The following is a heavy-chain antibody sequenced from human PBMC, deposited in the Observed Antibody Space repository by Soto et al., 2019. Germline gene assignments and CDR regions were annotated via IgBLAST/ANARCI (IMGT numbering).Heavy chain of an antibody. Sequence: PGGSLRLSCAASGFTFSSYGMHWVRQAPGKGLEWVAVISYDGSNKYYADSVKGRFTISRDNSKNTLYLQMNSLRAEDTAVYYCAKDVCDPVTLMTYYYYGMDVWGQGTTVTVSS. V-gene: IGHV3-30*18. D-gene: IGHD4-4*01. CDR2: ISYDGSNK. J-gene: IGHJ6*02. CDR1: GFTFSSYG. CDR3: AKDVCDPVTLMTYYYYGMDV.